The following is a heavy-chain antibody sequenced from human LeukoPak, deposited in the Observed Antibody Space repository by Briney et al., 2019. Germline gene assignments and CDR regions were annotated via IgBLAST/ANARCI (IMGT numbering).Heavy chain of an antibody. CDR3: ARLSDY. CDR2: INYSGNI. CDR1: GGAISSSSYY. J-gene: IGHJ4*02. V-gene: IGHV4-39*01. Sequence: SETLSLTCTVSGGAISSSSYYWGWIRQPPGKGLEWIGSINYSGNIYYNPSLNSRVTISVDTSKTQFSLKLGSVTAADTAVYYCARLSDYWGQGTLVTVSS.